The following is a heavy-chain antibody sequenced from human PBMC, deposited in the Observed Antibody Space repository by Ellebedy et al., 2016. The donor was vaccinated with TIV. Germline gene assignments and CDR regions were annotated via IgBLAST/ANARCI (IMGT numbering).Heavy chain of an antibody. J-gene: IGHJ5*02. D-gene: IGHD2-21*02. CDR2: ISAYNGDT. CDR3: ARDHCGGDCEREDWFDP. Sequence: ASVKVSCKASGYTFTSYGISWVRQAPGQGLEWMGWISAYNGDTNYAQKLQDRVTMTTDTSTSTAYMELRSLRSDDTAVYYCARDHCGGDCEREDWFDPWGQGTLVTASS. V-gene: IGHV1-18*01. CDR1: GYTFTSYG.